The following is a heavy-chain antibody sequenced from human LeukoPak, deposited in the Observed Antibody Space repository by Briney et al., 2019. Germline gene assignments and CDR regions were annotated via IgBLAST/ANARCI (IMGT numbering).Heavy chain of an antibody. J-gene: IGHJ4*02. CDR3: ARTGVVATSYFFDY. Sequence: SETLSLTCTVSGGSISSYYWSWIRQPPGRGLEWIGFIYYSGSANYNPSLRSRVTMSVDTSKNQFSLKLTSVTAADTAVYYCARTGVVATSYFFDYWGQGILVTVSS. CDR1: GGSISSYY. V-gene: IGHV4-59*01. D-gene: IGHD5-12*01. CDR2: IYYSGSA.